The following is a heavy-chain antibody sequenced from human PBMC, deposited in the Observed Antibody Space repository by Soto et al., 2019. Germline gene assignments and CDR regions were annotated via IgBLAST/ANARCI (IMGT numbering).Heavy chain of an antibody. CDR1: GGSISSSSYY. D-gene: IGHD3-22*01. CDR2: IYYSGST. CDR3: ARDYYDSSGYYYGLRYFDY. Sequence: SETLSLTCTVSGGSISSSSYYWGWIRQPPGKGLEWIGSIYYSGSTYYNPSLKSRVTISVDTSKNQFSLKLSSVTAADTAVYYCARDYYDSSGYYYGLRYFDYWGQGTLVTVSS. J-gene: IGHJ4*02. V-gene: IGHV4-39*02.